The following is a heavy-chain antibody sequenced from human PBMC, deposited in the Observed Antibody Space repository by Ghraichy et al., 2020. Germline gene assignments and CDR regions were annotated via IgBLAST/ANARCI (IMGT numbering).Heavy chain of an antibody. D-gene: IGHD5-24*01. Sequence: GGSLRLSCAASGFTFSTYTIHWVRQAPGKGLEWVSAISSASTYIHYAASVRGRFTISRDNAEKSVFLAMNNLRDDDTAVYYCAREASPGGDGCASSGQGTLDSVS. CDR2: ISSASTYI. J-gene: IGHJ5*02. V-gene: IGHV3-21*01. CDR3: AREASPGGDGCAS. CDR1: GFTFSTYT.